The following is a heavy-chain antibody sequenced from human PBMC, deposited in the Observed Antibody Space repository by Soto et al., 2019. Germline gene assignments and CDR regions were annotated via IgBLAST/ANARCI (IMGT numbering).Heavy chain of an antibody. Sequence: QVQLVQSGAGEKKPGASVKVSCKASGYTFTTYAMHWVRQAPGQRLEWMGWINTGNGNTKYSQKFQGRVTITRDTSASTAYMELSRLRSEDTAVYYCARDWDYFGSGSFDYWGQGTLVTVSS. D-gene: IGHD3-10*01. CDR3: ARDWDYFGSGSFDY. J-gene: IGHJ4*02. V-gene: IGHV1-3*05. CDR2: INTGNGNT. CDR1: GYTFTTYA.